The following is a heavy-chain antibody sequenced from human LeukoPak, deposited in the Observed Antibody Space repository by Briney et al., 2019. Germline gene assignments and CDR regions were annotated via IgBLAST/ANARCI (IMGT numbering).Heavy chain of an antibody. CDR2: IYYIGST. CDR1: GGSISRGGYY. D-gene: IGHD7-27*01. CDR3: ARDRKPLGWFDP. Sequence: PSQTLALTCTVSGGSISRGGYYWGWIRQHPGKGLEWIGYIYYIGSTYYNPSLKSRVTISVDTSNSQFSLKLSSVTAADTAVYYCARDRKPLGWFDPWGQGTLVTVSS. V-gene: IGHV4-31*03. J-gene: IGHJ5*02.